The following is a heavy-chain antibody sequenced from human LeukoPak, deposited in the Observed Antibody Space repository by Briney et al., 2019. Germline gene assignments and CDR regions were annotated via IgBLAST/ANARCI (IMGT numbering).Heavy chain of an antibody. J-gene: IGHJ4*02. CDR3: ARGRGYSYGSFDY. Sequence: NSSETLSLTCAVYGGSFSGYYWSWIRQPPGKGLEWIGEINHSGSTNYNPSLKSRVTISVDTPKNQFSLKLSSVTAADTAVYYCARGRGYSYGSFDYWGQGTLVTVSS. V-gene: IGHV4-34*01. CDR2: INHSGST. CDR1: GGSFSGYY. D-gene: IGHD5-18*01.